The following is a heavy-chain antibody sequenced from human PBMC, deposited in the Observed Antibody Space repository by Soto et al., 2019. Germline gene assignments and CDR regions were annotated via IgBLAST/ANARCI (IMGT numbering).Heavy chain of an antibody. D-gene: IGHD2-15*01. Sequence: VASVKVSCKASGLTFSDYWMHWVRKAPGQGLEWMGIIEPTGGIRSYVQKVRGSGTITRXAXXSXXXMXLXXRRDGDTAVYYCERDPRRHFGTPAASWWYHPWG. J-gene: IGHJ5*02. CDR3: ERDPRRHFGTPAASWWYHP. V-gene: IGHV1-46*01. CDR1: GLTFSDYW. CDR2: IEPTGGIR.